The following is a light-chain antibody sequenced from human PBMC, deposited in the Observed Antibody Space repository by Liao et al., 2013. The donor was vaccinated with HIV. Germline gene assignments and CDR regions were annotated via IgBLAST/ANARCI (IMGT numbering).Light chain of an antibody. CDR1: ELGSKD. V-gene: IGLV3-1*01. Sequence: SYDLTQPPSVSVSPGQTASITCSGEELGSKDVCWYQQKPGQAPVLVMYYDSDRPSGIPERFSGSNSGNTATLTISGTQPVDEAEYFCQAWDSSAAVVFGGGTTLTVL. CDR3: QAWDSSAAVV. CDR2: YDS. J-gene: IGLJ2*01.